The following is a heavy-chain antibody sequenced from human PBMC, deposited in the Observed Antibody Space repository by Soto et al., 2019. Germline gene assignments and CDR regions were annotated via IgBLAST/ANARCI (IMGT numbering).Heavy chain of an antibody. V-gene: IGHV6-1*01. CDR2: TYYRSKWYN. CDR3: ARVGSGYSSSWRSFQH. Sequence: SQTLSLTCAISGDSVSSNSAAGNWIRQSPSRGLEWLGRTYYRSKWYNDYAVSVKSRITINPDTSKNQFSLQLNSVTPEDTAVYYCARVGSGYSSSWRSFQHWGQGTLVTVSS. CDR1: GDSVSSNSAA. J-gene: IGHJ1*01. D-gene: IGHD6-13*01.